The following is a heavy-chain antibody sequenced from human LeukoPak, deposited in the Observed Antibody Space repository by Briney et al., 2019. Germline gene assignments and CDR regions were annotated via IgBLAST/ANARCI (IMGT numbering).Heavy chain of an antibody. V-gene: IGHV4-59*08. CDR3: ASDYNGSGSFDY. J-gene: IGHJ4*02. Sequence: SETLSLTCTVSGDFISSYYWSWIRQPPGKGLEWIGYIYYSGSTNYNPSLKSRVTISVDTSKNQFSLKLSSVTAADTAVYYCASDYNGSGSFDYWGQGTLVTVSS. D-gene: IGHD3-10*01. CDR2: IYYSGST. CDR1: GDFISSYY.